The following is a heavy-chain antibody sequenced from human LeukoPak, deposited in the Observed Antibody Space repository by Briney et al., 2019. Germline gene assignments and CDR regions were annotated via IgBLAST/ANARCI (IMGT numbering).Heavy chain of an antibody. V-gene: IGHV4-38-2*02. CDR3: ERDIPNGYHDY. D-gene: IGHD2-2*02. CDR1: GYSSTSGYY. J-gene: IGHJ4*02. Sequence: SETLSLTCTVSGYSSTSGYYWGWIRQSPGKWLEWIGSINHSGSTYYNPSLKSRVTISVDTSNSHLSLKLNSLTAADTAVYYRERDIPNGYHDYLGQGTLVTVAS. CDR2: INHSGST.